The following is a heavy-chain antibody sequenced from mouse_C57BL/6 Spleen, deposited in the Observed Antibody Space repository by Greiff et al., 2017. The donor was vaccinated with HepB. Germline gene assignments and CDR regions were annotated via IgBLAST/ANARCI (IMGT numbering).Heavy chain of an antibody. CDR3: ADWDWFAY. V-gene: IGHV1-64*01. Sequence: QVHVKQPGAELVKPGASVKLSCKASGYTFTSYWMHCVKQRPGQGLEWIGMIHPNSGSTNYNEKFKSKATLTVDKSSSTAYMQLSSLTSEDSAVYYCADWDWFAYWGQGTLVTVSA. D-gene: IGHD4-1*01. CDR1: GYTFTSYW. CDR2: IHPNSGST. J-gene: IGHJ3*01.